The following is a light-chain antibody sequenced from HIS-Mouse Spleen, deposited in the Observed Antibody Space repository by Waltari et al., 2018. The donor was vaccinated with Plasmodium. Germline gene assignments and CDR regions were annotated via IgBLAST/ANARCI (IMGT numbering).Light chain of an antibody. CDR1: SRDVGGYYY. J-gene: IGLJ3*02. Sequence: QSALTQPRSVSGSPGQSVTISCTGTSRDVGGYYYVSWYQQHPGKAPKLMIYDVSKRPSGVPDRFSGSKSGKTASLTISGLQAEDEADYYCCSYAGSYNWVFGGGTKLTVL. V-gene: IGLV2-11*01. CDR2: DVS. CDR3: CSYAGSYNWV.